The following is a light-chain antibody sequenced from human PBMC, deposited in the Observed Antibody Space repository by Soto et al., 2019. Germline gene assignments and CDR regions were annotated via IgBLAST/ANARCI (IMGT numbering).Light chain of an antibody. CDR3: QQYNSYWT. V-gene: IGKV1-5*01. J-gene: IGKJ1*01. Sequence: IQMTQSPSTLAASLGDRVTITCRASQSISSWMAWYQQKPGKAPKLLIYDASSLESGVQSRFSGSGSGTEFTLTISSMQPDDFATYYCQQYNSYWTFGQGTKV. CDR1: QSISSW. CDR2: DAS.